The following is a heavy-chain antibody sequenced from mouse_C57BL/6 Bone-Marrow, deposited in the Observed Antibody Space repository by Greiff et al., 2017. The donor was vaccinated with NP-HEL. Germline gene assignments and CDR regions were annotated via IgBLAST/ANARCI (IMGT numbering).Heavy chain of an antibody. Sequence: QVTLKVSGPGILQSSQTLSLTCSFSGFSLSTSGMGVSWIRQPSGKGLEWLAHIYWDDDKRYNPSLKSRLTISKDTSRNQVFLKITSVDTADTATYYCARPHYYGSSYDWYFDVWGTGTTVTVSS. CDR1: GFSLSTSGMG. CDR2: IYWDDDK. V-gene: IGHV8-12*01. CDR3: ARPHYYGSSYDWYFDV. J-gene: IGHJ1*03. D-gene: IGHD1-1*01.